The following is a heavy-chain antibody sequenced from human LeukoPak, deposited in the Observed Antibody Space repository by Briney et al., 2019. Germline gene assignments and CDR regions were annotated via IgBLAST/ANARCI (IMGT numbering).Heavy chain of an antibody. V-gene: IGHV5-51*01. J-gene: IGHJ5*02. CDR1: GHSFTNHW. CDR2: INLGDSDT. D-gene: IGHD1-26*01. Sequence: GESLQISCEASGHSFTNHWIGWVRQMPGNGLEWMGIINLGDSDTKYSPSFQGQVTISLDKSISTAYLQWRSLKASDTAMYYCARRRYSGSPNWFDPWGQGTLVTVSS. CDR3: ARRRYSGSPNWFDP.